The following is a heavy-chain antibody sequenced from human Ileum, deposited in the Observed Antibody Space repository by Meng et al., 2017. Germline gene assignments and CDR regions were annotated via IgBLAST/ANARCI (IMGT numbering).Heavy chain of an antibody. CDR2: AST. CDR3: ARDHMGSLDY. Sequence: VQVQGSGPGVVIPADTVPLFGTVSGGSVSRAGYQCGWIPQPPGKELEWIGYASTNYNPSLKSRVTISLDTSRNQFSLSRSSVTAADTAVYYCARDHMGSLDYWGQGILVTVSS. CDR1: GGSVSRAGYQ. D-gene: IGHD1-26*01. V-gene: IGHV4-61*08. J-gene: IGHJ4*02.